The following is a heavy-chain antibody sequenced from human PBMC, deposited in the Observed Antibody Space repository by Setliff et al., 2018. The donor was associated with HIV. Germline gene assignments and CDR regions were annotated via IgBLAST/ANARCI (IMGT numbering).Heavy chain of an antibody. CDR2: INTHSGYT. V-gene: IGHV1-18*01. D-gene: IGHD5-12*01. J-gene: IGHJ4*02. CDR3: ARGKTWLRFLDY. Sequence: ASVKVSCKASGYTFNNYGISWVRQAPGQGLEWMGWINTHSGYTNYAQNVQGRVTVTMDTSTSTAYMELRSLKSDGTAVYYCARGKTWLRFLDYWGQGTLVTVSS. CDR1: GYTFNNYG.